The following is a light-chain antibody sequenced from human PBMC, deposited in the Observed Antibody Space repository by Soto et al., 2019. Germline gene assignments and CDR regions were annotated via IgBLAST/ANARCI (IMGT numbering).Light chain of an antibody. V-gene: IGKV3-15*01. Sequence: EILMTGSRCTRPVSAVESAPLSCRASQSVRYTFLAWYQQKPGQAPRLLIYGASTRATGIPARFSGSGSGTEFTLTINSLQSEDFAVYYCQQYNNWPRTFGQGTKVDIK. CDR3: QQYNNWPRT. J-gene: IGKJ1*01. CDR2: GAS. CDR1: QSVRYTF.